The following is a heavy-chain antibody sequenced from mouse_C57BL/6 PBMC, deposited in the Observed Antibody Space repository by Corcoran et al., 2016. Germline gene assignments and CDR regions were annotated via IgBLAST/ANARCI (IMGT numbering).Heavy chain of an antibody. CDR2: INTYSGVP. J-gene: IGHJ1*03. D-gene: IGHD2-5*01. Sequence: QIQLVQSGPELKKPGETVKISCKASGYTFTTYGMSWVKQAPGKGLKWMGWINTYSGVPTYADDFKGRFAFSLETSASTAYLQINNLKNEDTATYFCARGDYSNSWYFDVWGTGTTVTVSS. V-gene: IGHV9-3*01. CDR1: GYTFTTYG. CDR3: ARGDYSNSWYFDV.